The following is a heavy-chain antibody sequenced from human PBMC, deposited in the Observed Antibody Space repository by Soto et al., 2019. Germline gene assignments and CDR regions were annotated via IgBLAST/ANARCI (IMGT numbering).Heavy chain of an antibody. D-gene: IGHD3-3*01. J-gene: IGHJ6*02. CDR1: GYTFTSYD. V-gene: IGHV1-8*01. CDR2: MNPNNGNT. CDR3: ARQYYDFWSGYNYGMDV. Sequence: QVQLVQSGAEVKKPGASVKVSCKASGYTFTSYDINWVRQATGQGLEWMGWMNPNNGNTGFAQKFQGRVTMTRNTSISTAYMERSSLRSEDTAVYYCARQYYDFWSGYNYGMDVWGQGTTVTVSS.